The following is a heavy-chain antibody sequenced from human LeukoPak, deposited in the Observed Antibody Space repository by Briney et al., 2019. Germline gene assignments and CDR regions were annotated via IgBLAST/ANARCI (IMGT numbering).Heavy chain of an antibody. Sequence: ASVKVSCKASGYTFTRYDIHWVRQAPGQGLEWMGIINPSGGSTSYAQQFQGRVTMTRDTSTSTVYMELSSLRSEDTAVYYCARDLHHRGYYDTSGPYGIWGQGTLVTVSS. D-gene: IGHD3-22*01. CDR2: INPSGGST. CDR1: GYTFTRYD. CDR3: ARDLHHRGYYDTSGPYGI. J-gene: IGHJ3*02. V-gene: IGHV1-46*01.